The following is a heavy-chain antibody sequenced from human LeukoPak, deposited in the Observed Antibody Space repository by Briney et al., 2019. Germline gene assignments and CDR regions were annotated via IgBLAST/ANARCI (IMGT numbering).Heavy chain of an antibody. CDR3: ATVGYSYGAFDY. D-gene: IGHD5-18*01. Sequence: GASVKVSCKVSGYTLSEISMHWVRQAPGKGLEWMGGIDREDGQTIYAQKFQGRVTMTEDTSTDTAYMEVSRLTSEDTAFYYCATVGYSYGAFDYWGQGTLVTVS. CDR1: GYTLSEIS. V-gene: IGHV1-24*01. J-gene: IGHJ4*02. CDR2: IDREDGQT.